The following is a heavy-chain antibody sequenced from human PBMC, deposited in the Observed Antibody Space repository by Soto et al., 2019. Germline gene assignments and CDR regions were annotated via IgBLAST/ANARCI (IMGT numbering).Heavy chain of an antibody. J-gene: IGHJ4*02. Sequence: GGSLRLSCAASGFTFSSYAMHWVRQAPGKGLEWVAAISYDGRNKYYADSVKGRFTMSRDNSKNTLYLRMNSLRAEDTAVYYCAREIERLLGYWGQGTLVTVSS. V-gene: IGHV3-30-3*01. CDR2: ISYDGRNK. CDR3: AREIERLLGY. D-gene: IGHD3-3*01. CDR1: GFTFSSYA.